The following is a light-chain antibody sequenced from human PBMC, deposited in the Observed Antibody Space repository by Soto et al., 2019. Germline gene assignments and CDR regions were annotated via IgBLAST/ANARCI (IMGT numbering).Light chain of an antibody. CDR1: QSVSSSY. CDR3: QQYGSSPWT. Sequence: EIVLTQSPGTLSLSPGERATLYCRASQSVSSSYLAWYQQKPGQAPRLLIYGASSRATGIPDRFSGSGSGTDFTLTISRLEPEDFAVYYCQQYGSSPWTFGQETKVEIK. CDR2: GAS. J-gene: IGKJ1*01. V-gene: IGKV3-20*01.